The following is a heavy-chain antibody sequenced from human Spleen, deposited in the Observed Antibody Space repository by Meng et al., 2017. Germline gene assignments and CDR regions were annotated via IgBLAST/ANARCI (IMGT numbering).Heavy chain of an antibody. CDR1: GFTFSSYA. V-gene: IGHV3-48*01. CDR3: ARVFYYYGSGSYSH. D-gene: IGHD3-10*01. J-gene: IGHJ4*02. CDR2: LSSSGENM. Sequence: GGSLRLSCAASGFTFSSYAMSWVRQAPGKGLEWVSYLSSSGENMFHADSVEGRFTIYRDNDKNVLFLQMNSLRAEDTAVYYCARVFYYYGSGSYSHWGQGTLVTVSS.